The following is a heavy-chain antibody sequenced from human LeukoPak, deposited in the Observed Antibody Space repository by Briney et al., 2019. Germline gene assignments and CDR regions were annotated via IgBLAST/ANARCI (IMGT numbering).Heavy chain of an antibody. D-gene: IGHD1-26*01. CDR3: ARDRFLLRWEPLGPECGKVRFDY. CDR1: GYTFTSYG. J-gene: IGHJ4*02. V-gene: IGHV1-18*01. Sequence: ASVKVSCKASGYTFTSYGISWVRQAPGQGLEWMGWISAYNGNTNYAQKLQGRVTMTTDTSTSTAYMELRSLRSDDTAVYYCARDRFLLRWEPLGPECGKVRFDYWGQGTLVTVSS. CDR2: ISAYNGNT.